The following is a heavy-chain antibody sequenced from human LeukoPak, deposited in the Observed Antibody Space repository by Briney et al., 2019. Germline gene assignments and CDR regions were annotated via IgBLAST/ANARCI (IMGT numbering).Heavy chain of an antibody. Sequence: GASVKVSCKASGYTFTGYCMHWVRQAPGQGLEWMGWINPNSGGTNYAQKFQGRVTMTRDTSISTAYMELSRLRSDDTAVYYCARVGYYYYYGMDVWGQGTTVTVSS. D-gene: IGHD3-10*01. J-gene: IGHJ6*02. V-gene: IGHV1-2*02. CDR3: ARVGYYYYYGMDV. CDR1: GYTFTGYC. CDR2: INPNSGGT.